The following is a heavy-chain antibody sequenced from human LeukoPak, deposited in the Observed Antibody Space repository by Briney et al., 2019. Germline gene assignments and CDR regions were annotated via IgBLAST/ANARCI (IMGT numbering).Heavy chain of an antibody. J-gene: IGHJ4*02. CDR3: ARLNSRIRGVIKRYYFDY. CDR2: INPNTGDI. Sequence: ASVKVSCKASGYTFTGYYMHWVRQAPGQGLEWMGWINPNTGDINYAQKFQGRVTMTRDTSISTAYMELSRLRSDDTAVYYCARLNSRIRGVIKRYYFDYWGQGTLVTVSS. CDR1: GYTFTGYY. V-gene: IGHV1-2*02. D-gene: IGHD3-10*01.